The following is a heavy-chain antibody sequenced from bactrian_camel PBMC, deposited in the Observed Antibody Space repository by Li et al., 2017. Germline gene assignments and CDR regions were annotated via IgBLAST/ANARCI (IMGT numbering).Heavy chain of an antibody. V-gene: IGHV3S68*01. D-gene: IGHD6*01. CDR2: ILSSST. CDR3: AATSWLACSWDQRGYNY. Sequence: FRPPPGREREGVARILSSSTTYAGSVKGRFIISKDNAKKTLYLEMNSLKPEDTAMYYCAATSWLACSWDQRGYNYRGQGTQVTVS. J-gene: IGHJ4*01.